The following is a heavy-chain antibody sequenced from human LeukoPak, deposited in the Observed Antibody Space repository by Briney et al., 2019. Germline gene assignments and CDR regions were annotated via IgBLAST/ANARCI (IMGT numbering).Heavy chain of an antibody. CDR3: ARSDLLWFGGVNSGFDY. CDR2: IYYSGST. Sequence: PSETLSLTCTVSGGSISSYYWSWIRQPPGKGLEWIGYIYYSGSTNYNPSLKSRVTISVDTSKNQFSLKLSSVTAADTAVYYCARSDLLWFGGVNSGFDYWGQGTLVTVSS. V-gene: IGHV4-59*01. D-gene: IGHD3-10*01. J-gene: IGHJ4*02. CDR1: GGSISSYY.